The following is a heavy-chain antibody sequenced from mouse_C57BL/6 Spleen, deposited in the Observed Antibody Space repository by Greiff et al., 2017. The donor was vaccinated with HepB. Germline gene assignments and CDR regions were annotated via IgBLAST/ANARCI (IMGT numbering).Heavy chain of an antibody. V-gene: IGHV5-4*01. CDR3: ARDHYYGSSYVSYFDY. J-gene: IGHJ2*01. D-gene: IGHD1-1*01. Sequence: EVQVVESGGGLVKPGGSLQLSCAASGFTFSSYAMSWVRQTPEKRLEWVATISDGGSYTYYPDNVKGRFTISRDNAKNNLYLQMSHLKSEDTAMYYCARDHYYGSSYVSYFDYWGQGTTLTVSS. CDR2: ISDGGSYT. CDR1: GFTFSSYA.